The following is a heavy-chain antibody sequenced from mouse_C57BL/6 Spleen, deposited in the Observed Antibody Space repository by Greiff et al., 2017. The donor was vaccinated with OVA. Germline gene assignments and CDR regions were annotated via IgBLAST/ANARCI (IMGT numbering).Heavy chain of an antibody. CDR2: ISYSGST. CDR1: GYSITSGYD. Sequence: VQLQQSGPGMVKPSQSLSLTCTVTGYSITSGYDWHWIRHFPGNKLEWMGYISYSGSTNYNPSLKSRISITHDTSKNHFFLKLNSVTTEDTATYYCARDYDYDSAWFAYWGQGTLVTVSA. CDR3: ARDYDYDSAWFAY. V-gene: IGHV3-1*01. J-gene: IGHJ3*01. D-gene: IGHD2-4*01.